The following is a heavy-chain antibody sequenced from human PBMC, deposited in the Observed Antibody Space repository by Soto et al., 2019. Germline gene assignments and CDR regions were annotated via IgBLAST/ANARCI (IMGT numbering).Heavy chain of an antibody. D-gene: IGHD6-19*01. CDR3: ARVHSSGWWRRDWFDP. Sequence: QVQLQQWGAGLLKPSETLSLTCAVYGGSFSGYYWSWIRQPPGKGLEWIGEINHSGSTNYNPSLKSRVTISVDTSKNQFSLKLSSVTAADTAVYYCARVHSSGWWRRDWFDPWGQGTLVTVSS. V-gene: IGHV4-34*01. J-gene: IGHJ5*02. CDR2: INHSGST. CDR1: GGSFSGYY.